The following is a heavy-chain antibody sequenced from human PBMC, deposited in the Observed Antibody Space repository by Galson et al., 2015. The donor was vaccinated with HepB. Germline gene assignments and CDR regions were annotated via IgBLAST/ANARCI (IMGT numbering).Heavy chain of an antibody. Sequence: SCKVSGYTLTELSMHWVRQAPGKGLEWMGGFDPEDGETIYAQKFQGRVTMTEDTSTDTAYMELSSLRSEDTAVYYCATQITGYYGMDVWGQGTTVTVSS. CDR1: GYTLTELS. V-gene: IGHV1-24*01. CDR3: ATQITGYYGMDV. CDR2: FDPEDGET. D-gene: IGHD3-16*01. J-gene: IGHJ6*02.